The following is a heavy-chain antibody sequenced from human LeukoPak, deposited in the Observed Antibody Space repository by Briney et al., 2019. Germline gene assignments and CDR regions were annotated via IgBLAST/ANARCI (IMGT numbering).Heavy chain of an antibody. CDR1: GFSFSDYG. CDR2: IRSKAYGGTT. Sequence: KAGGSLRLSCTASGFSFSDYGMTWFRQAPGKGLEWVGFIRSKAYGGTTEFAASVEGRFTISRDESKSIAYLHMNGLKTEDTAVYFCSRPGDYRSYSTIDFDYWGQGTLVTVSS. CDR3: SRPGDYRSYSTIDFDY. J-gene: IGHJ4*02. V-gene: IGHV3-49*05. D-gene: IGHD4-11*01.